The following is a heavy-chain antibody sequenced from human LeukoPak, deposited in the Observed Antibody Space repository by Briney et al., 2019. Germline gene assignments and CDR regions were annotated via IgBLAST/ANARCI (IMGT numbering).Heavy chain of an antibody. CDR3: ARSARVVVVAAKAEWFDP. D-gene: IGHD2-15*01. Sequence: SETLSLTCTVSGDSVTSGDSYWSWIRQSPGKGLEWIGYVHYSGATNYNPSLRSRVTMSLETSKNQFSLRLRSVTAADTAVYYCARSARVVVVAAKAEWFDPWGQGTLVTVSS. CDR2: VHYSGAT. CDR1: GDSVTSGDSY. J-gene: IGHJ5*02. V-gene: IGHV4-61*08.